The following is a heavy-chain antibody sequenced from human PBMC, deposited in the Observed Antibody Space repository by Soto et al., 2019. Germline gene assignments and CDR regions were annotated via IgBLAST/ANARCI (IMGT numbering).Heavy chain of an antibody. D-gene: IGHD6-13*01. CDR1: GGSITSRNYY. J-gene: IGHJ4*02. V-gene: IGHV4-39*01. CDR2: IYYSGET. CDR3: ASLQVPGNVDH. Sequence: PSETLSLTCTVSGGSITSRNYYWAWVRQPPGKGLEWIGNIYYSGETYYHSSFRSRLTVSVDTTKNQFSLKLRSLTAADTAMYYCASLQVPGNVDHXGQGTMVTVS.